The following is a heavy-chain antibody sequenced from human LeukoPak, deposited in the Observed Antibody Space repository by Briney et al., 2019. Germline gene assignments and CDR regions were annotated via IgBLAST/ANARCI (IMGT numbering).Heavy chain of an antibody. CDR3: ARDCPWGARRRDGYNWRYFDY. V-gene: IGHV4-59*12. Sequence: SETLSLTCTVSGGSISSYYWSWIRQPPGKGLEWIGYIYYSGSTNYNPSLKSRVTISVDTSKNQFSLKLSSVTAADTAVYYCARDCPWGARRRDGYNWRYFDYWGQGTLVTVSS. CDR1: GGSISSYY. D-gene: IGHD5-24*01. J-gene: IGHJ4*02. CDR2: IYYSGST.